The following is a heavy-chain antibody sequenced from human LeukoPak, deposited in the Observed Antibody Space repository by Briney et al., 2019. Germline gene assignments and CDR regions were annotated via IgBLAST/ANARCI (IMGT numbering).Heavy chain of an antibody. D-gene: IGHD3-22*01. CDR3: ARARHYYDSSGYYYYGMDV. J-gene: IGHJ6*02. CDR2: IIPIFGTA. V-gene: IGHV1-69*01. CDR1: GGTFSSYA. Sequence: SVKVSCKASGGTFSSYAISWVRQAPGQGLEWMGGIIPIFGTANYAQKFQGRVTITADESTSTAYMELSSLRSEDTAVHYCARARHYYDSSGYYYYGMDVWGQGTTVTVSS.